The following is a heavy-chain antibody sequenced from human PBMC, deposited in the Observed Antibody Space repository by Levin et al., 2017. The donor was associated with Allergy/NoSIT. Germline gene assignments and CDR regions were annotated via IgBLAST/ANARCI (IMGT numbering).Heavy chain of an antibody. CDR1: GGSFSGYY. V-gene: IGHV4-34*01. J-gene: IGHJ4*02. D-gene: IGHD6-13*01. CDR2: INHSGST. CDR3: ARVVAAAVSSFTLIDY. Sequence: SETLSLTCAVYGGSFSGYYWSWIRQPPGKGLEWIGEINHSGSTNYNPSLKSRVTISVDTSKNQFSLKLSSVTAADTAVYYCARVVAAAVSSFTLIDYWGQGTLVTVSS.